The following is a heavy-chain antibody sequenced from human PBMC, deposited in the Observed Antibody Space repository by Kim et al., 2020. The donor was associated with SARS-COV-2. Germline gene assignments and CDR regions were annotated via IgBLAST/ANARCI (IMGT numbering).Heavy chain of an antibody. CDR2: FDPEDGET. V-gene: IGHV1-24*01. CDR1: GYTLTELS. J-gene: IGHJ6*02. D-gene: IGHD6-19*01. Sequence: ASVKVSCKVSGYTLTELSMHWVRQAPGKGLEWMGGFDPEDGETIYAQKFQGRVTMTEDTSTDTAYMELSSLRSEDTAVYYCATGVAVAGRSNDYYYYYGMDVWGQGPTVTVSS. CDR3: ATGVAVAGRSNDYYYYYGMDV.